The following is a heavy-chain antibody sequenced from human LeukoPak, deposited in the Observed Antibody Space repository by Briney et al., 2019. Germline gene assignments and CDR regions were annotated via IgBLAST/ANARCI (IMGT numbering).Heavy chain of an antibody. Sequence: GGSLRLSCAASGFTSSIYPMHWVRQAPGKGLEWAAVIAYDGSYKYYADSVKGRFTISRDNSKSTLYLLMNSLRAEDTAVYYCASSRSGWLQYNYWGQGTLVTVSS. CDR2: IAYDGSYK. CDR1: GFTSSIYP. J-gene: IGHJ4*02. CDR3: ASSRSGWLQYNY. D-gene: IGHD5-24*01. V-gene: IGHV3-30*04.